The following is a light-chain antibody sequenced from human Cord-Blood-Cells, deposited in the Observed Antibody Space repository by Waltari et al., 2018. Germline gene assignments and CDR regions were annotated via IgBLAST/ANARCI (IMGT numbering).Light chain of an antibody. V-gene: IGKV3-11*01. Sequence: IVLTQSPATLPLSPGERATLFCRASQSVSSYLAWYQQKPGKATRLLIYDAPNRATGIPARFSGSGSGTDFTLTISSLEPEDFAVYYCQQRSNWPWTFGQGTKVEIK. CDR1: QSVSSY. CDR3: QQRSNWPWT. J-gene: IGKJ1*01. CDR2: DAP.